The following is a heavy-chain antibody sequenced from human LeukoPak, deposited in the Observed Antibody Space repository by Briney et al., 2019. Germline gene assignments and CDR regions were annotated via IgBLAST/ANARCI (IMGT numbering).Heavy chain of an antibody. CDR2: IWYDGSNK. V-gene: IGHV3-33*01. CDR3: ARCAERIHDPENYFDY. J-gene: IGHJ4*02. Sequence: PGGSLRLSCAASGFTFSSYGMHWVRQAPGKGLERVAVIWYDGSNKYYADSVKGRFTISRDNSKNTLFLQMNSLRAEDTAVYYCARCAERIHDPENYFDYWGQGTLVTVSS. CDR1: GFTFSSYG. D-gene: IGHD1-1*01.